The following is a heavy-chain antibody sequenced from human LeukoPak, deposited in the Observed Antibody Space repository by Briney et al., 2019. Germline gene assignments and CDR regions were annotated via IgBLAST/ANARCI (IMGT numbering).Heavy chain of an antibody. J-gene: IGHJ4*02. CDR3: ARSYGSGTYYKV. Sequence: PSETLSLTCTVSGYSISSGYYWGWIRQPPGKGREWIGSIYHSGSTYYNPSLKSRFTISVDTSKNPFSLKLSSVTAADTAVYSYARSYGSGTYYKVWGQGTLVTVSS. D-gene: IGHD3-10*01. CDR1: GYSISSGYY. CDR2: IYHSGST. V-gene: IGHV4-38-2*02.